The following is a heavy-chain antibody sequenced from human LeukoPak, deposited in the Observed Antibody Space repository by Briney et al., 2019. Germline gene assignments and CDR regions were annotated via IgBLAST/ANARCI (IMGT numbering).Heavy chain of an antibody. D-gene: IGHD6-19*01. V-gene: IGHV3-21*01. CDR2: ISSSSSYI. J-gene: IGHJ4*02. CDR1: GFTFSSYS. Sequence: GGSLRLSCAASGFTFSSYSMNWVRQAPGKGLEWVSSISSSSSYIYYADSVKGRFTISRDNAKNSLYLQMNSLRAEDTAVYYCARDLMGSGPADYWGQGTLVTVSS. CDR3: ARDLMGSGPADY.